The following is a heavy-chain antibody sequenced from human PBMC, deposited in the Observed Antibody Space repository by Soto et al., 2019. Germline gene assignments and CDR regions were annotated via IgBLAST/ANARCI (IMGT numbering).Heavy chain of an antibody. CDR3: ARDKITGLFDY. J-gene: IGHJ4*02. CDR2: INHSGST. D-gene: IGHD2-8*02. CDR1: GGSFSGYY. V-gene: IGHV4-34*01. Sequence: SETLSLTCAVYGGSFSGYYWTWIRQPPGTGLEWIGEINHSGSTNYNPSLKSQVTISVDTSKNQFSLKLTPVTAADTAVYYCARDKITGLFDYWGQGTLVTVSS.